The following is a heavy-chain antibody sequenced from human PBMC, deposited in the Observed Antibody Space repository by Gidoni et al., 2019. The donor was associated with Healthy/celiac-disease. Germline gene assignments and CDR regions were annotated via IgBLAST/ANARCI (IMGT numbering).Heavy chain of an antibody. CDR3: AKEFRELLWFGELLYIASNERYGMDV. V-gene: IGHV3-30*18. Sequence: YGMHWVRQAPGKGLEWVAVISYDGSNKYYADSVKGRFTISRDNSKNTLYLQMNSLRAEDTAVYYCAKEFRELLWFGELLYIASNERYGMDVWGQGTTVTVSS. D-gene: IGHD3-10*01. CDR2: ISYDGSNK. CDR1: YG. J-gene: IGHJ6*02.